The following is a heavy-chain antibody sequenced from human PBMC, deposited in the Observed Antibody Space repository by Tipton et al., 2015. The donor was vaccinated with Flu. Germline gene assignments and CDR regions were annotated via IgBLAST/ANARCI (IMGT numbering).Heavy chain of an antibody. J-gene: IGHJ4*02. D-gene: IGHD3-22*01. V-gene: IGHV3-30-3*01. Sequence: SLRLSCAASGFTFSSYAMHWVRQAPGKGLEWVAVISYDGSNKYYADSVKGRFTISRDNSKNTLYLQMNSLRAEDTAVYYCAGPLDYYDSSAPPYWGQGTLVTVSS. CDR1: GFTFSSYA. CDR3: AGPLDYYDSSAPPY. CDR2: ISYDGSNK.